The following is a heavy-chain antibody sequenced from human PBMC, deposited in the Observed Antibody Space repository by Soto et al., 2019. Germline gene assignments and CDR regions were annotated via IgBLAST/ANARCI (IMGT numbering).Heavy chain of an antibody. CDR3: AKGPNYYDSSGYYLPFDY. D-gene: IGHD3-22*01. J-gene: IGHJ4*02. Sequence: VSLLLSCAASGFTFSSYAMSWVRQAPGKGLEWVSAISGSGGSTYYADSVKGRFTISRDNSKNTLYLQMNSLRAEDTAVYYCAKGPNYYDSSGYYLPFDYWGQGTLVTVSS. CDR1: GFTFSSYA. V-gene: IGHV3-23*01. CDR2: ISGSGGST.